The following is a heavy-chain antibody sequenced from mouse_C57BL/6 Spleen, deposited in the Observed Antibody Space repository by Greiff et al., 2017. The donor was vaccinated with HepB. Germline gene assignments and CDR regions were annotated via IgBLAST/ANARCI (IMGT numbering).Heavy chain of an antibody. CDR2: IYPGDGDT. D-gene: IGHD1-1*01. CDR3: ARGEITTGGNY. Sequence: QVQLQQSGPELVKPGASVKISCKASGYAFSSSWMNWVKQRPGKGLEWIGRIYPGDGDTNYNGKFKGKATLTADKSSSTAYMQLSSLTSEDSAVYFCARGEITTGGNYWGQGTTHTVSS. CDR1: GYAFSSSW. V-gene: IGHV1-82*01. J-gene: IGHJ2*01.